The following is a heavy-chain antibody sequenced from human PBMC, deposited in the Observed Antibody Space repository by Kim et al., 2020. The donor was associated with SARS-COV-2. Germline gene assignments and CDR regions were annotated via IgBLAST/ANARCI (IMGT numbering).Heavy chain of an antibody. Sequence: GGSLRLSCAASGFTFSSYGMHWVRQAPGKGLEWVAVIWYDGSNKYYADSVKGRFTISRDNSKNTLYLQMNSLRAEDTAVYYCATYDHRLAAAGTMLDYWGQGTLVTVSS. CDR1: GFTFSSYG. CDR2: IWYDGSNK. J-gene: IGHJ4*02. D-gene: IGHD6-13*01. V-gene: IGHV3-33*01. CDR3: ATYDHRLAAAGTMLDY.